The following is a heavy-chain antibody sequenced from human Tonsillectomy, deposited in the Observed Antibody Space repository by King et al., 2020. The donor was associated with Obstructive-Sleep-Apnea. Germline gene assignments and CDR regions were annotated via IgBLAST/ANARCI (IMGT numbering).Heavy chain of an antibody. Sequence: QLVQSGAEVKKPGASVKVSCKASGYTFTSYYMHWVRQAPGQGLEWMGIINPSGGSRSYAQKFQGRRTMTRDTSTSTVYMELSILRSEDTAVYYCARDHRTVSTTYYYGMDVWGQGTTVTVSS. CDR1: GYTFTSYY. CDR3: ARDHRTVSTTYYYGMDV. D-gene: IGHD4-11*01. CDR2: INPSGGSR. V-gene: IGHV1-46*03. J-gene: IGHJ6*02.